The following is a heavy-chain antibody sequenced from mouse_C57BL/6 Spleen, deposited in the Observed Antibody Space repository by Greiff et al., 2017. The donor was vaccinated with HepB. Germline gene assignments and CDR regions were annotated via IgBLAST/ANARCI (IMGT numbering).Heavy chain of an antibody. Sequence: EVQLQQSGPELVKPGASVKISCKASGYTFTDYYMNWVKQSHGKSLEWIGDINPNNGGTSYNQKFKGKATLTVDKSSSTAYMELRSLTSEDSAVYYWARRNDYDGYFDYWGQGTTLTVSS. V-gene: IGHV1-26*01. J-gene: IGHJ2*01. CDR3: ARRNDYDGYFDY. D-gene: IGHD2-4*01. CDR2: INPNNGGT. CDR1: GYTFTDYY.